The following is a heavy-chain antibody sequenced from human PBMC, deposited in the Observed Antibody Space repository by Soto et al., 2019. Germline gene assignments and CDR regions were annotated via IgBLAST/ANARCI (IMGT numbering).Heavy chain of an antibody. CDR3: ARRGTNSGSYYSYYYYGMDV. CDR1: GGSISSSSYY. D-gene: IGHD1-26*01. CDR2: IYYSGST. J-gene: IGHJ6*02. Sequence: PSETLSLTCTVSGGSISSSSYYWGWIRQPPGKGLEWIGSIYYSGSTYYNPSLKSRVTISVDTSKNQFSLKLSSVTAADTAVYYCARRGTNSGSYYSYYYYGMDVWGQGTAVTVSS. V-gene: IGHV4-39*01.